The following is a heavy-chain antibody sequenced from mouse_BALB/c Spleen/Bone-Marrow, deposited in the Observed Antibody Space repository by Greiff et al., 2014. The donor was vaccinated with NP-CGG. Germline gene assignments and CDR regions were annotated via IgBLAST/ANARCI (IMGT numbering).Heavy chain of an antibody. CDR3: NEGYGNYGY. CDR2: IDPENGDT. Sequence: VQLQQSGAELVRSGASVKLYCTTSGFNIKDYYMHLVEQRPEQGLEWIGWIDPENGDTEYAPKFQGKATMTADTSSNTAYLQLSSLTSEDTAVYYCNEGYGNYGYWGQGTTLTVSS. J-gene: IGHJ2*01. D-gene: IGHD2-10*02. V-gene: IGHV14-4*02. CDR1: GFNIKDYY.